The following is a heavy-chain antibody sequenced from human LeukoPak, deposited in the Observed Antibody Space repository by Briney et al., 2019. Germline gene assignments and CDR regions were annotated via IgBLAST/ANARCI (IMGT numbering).Heavy chain of an antibody. CDR2: INTNTGNP. J-gene: IGHJ4*02. V-gene: IGHV7-4-1*02. CDR1: GYTFSSHA. D-gene: IGHD5-24*01. Sequence: GASVKVSCKASGYTFSSHAMIWVRQAPGQGFEWMGWINTNTGNPRYGQGFTGRFVFSLDTSVSTAYLQISSLKAEDTAVYYCARDASTIRFDYWGQGTLVTVSS. CDR3: ARDASTIRFDY.